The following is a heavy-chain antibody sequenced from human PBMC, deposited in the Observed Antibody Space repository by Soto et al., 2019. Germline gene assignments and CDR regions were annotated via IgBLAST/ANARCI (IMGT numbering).Heavy chain of an antibody. J-gene: IGHJ6*02. CDR3: ARDCIYYDSSGYYYYYGMDV. V-gene: IGHV4-59*01. Sequence: PTETQSIIFNNTCRSIRFYCGRWMLQPPAKGLEWIGYIYYSGSTNYNPSLKSRVTISVDTSKNQFSLKLSSVTAADTAVYYCARDCIYYDSSGYYYYYGMDVWGQGTTVT. CDR1: CRSIRFYC. CDR2: IYYSGST. D-gene: IGHD3-22*01.